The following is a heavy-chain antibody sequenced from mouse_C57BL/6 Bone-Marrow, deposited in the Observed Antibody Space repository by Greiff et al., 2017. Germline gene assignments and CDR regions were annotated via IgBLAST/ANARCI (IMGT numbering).Heavy chain of an antibody. CDR3: ARRTYYAMDY. CDR2: IYPRSGNT. J-gene: IGHJ4*01. CDR1: GYTFTSYG. V-gene: IGHV1-81*01. Sequence: QVQLQQSGAELARPGASVKLSCKASGYTFTSYGISWVKQRTGQGLEWIGEIYPRSGNTYYNDKFNGKATLTADKSSSTAYMELRSLTSEDSAVYFCARRTYYAMDYWGQGTSVTVSS.